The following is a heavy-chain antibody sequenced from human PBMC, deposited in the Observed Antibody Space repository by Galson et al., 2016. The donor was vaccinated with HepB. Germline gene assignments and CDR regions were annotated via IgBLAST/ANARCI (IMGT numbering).Heavy chain of an antibody. CDR3: ATTKAGLGDGFDS. CDR2: INPRDSHT. J-gene: IGHJ4*02. CDR1: GYSFTNYW. Sequence: QSGAEVKKPGESLKISCKGSGYSFTNYWIGWVRQMSGKALEWMGIINPRDSHTRYSPSFQGQVTISADKSISTAYLQWSSLKASDTALYYCATTKAGLGDGFDSWGQGTLVTVSS. D-gene: IGHD3/OR15-3a*01. V-gene: IGHV5-51*01.